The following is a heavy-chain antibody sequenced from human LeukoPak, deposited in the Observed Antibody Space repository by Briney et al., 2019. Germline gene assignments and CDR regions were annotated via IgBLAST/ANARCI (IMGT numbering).Heavy chain of an antibody. Sequence: SGGSLRLSCAASGFTFSSYGMSWVRQAPGKGLEWVSAISGSGGSTYYADSVKGRFTISRDNSKNTLYLQMNSLRAEDTAVYYCAKGTPTSSYYYYMDVWGKGTTVTISS. CDR3: AKGTPTSSYYYYMDV. CDR1: GFTFSSYG. J-gene: IGHJ6*03. V-gene: IGHV3-23*01. CDR2: ISGSGGST. D-gene: IGHD2-2*01.